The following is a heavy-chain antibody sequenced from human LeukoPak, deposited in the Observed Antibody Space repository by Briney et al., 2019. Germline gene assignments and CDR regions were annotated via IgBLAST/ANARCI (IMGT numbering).Heavy chain of an antibody. V-gene: IGHV3-21*01. CDR1: GFTFSRYS. Sequence: GGSLRFSCAASGFTFSRYSMNWVRQAPGKGLEWVSSISSSSSYIYYADSVKGRFTISRDNAKNSLYLHMHSLRAEDTAVYYRAIRVPLAYWGQGTLVTVSS. CDR2: ISSSSSYI. J-gene: IGHJ4*02. CDR3: AIRVPLAY.